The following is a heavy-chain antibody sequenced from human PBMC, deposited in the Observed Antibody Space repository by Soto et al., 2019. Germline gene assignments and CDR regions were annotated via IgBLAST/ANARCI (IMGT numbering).Heavy chain of an antibody. D-gene: IGHD3-22*01. V-gene: IGHV3-33*01. CDR1: GFNFSSYG. CDR3: ARDQADSGGYSGS. CDR2: IWNDGSNE. Sequence: GDLRLSGEASGFNFSSYGIHWVRQAPGKGLEWVAIIWNDGSNEYYADSVKGRFTISRDNSKNTVYLQVSKLRAEDTAVYFCARDQADSGGYSGSWGQGTLVTVSS. J-gene: IGHJ4*02.